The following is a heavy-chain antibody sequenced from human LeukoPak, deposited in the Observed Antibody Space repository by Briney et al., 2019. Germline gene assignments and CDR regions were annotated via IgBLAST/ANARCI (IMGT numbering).Heavy chain of an antibody. CDR1: GYTFTSYD. V-gene: IGHV1-8*01. D-gene: IGHD4/OR15-4a*01. CDR3: ARGLGMVPHYYYYGMDV. J-gene: IGHJ6*02. Sequence: ASVKFSCKASGYTFTSYDINCVRQATGQGLEWMGWMNPNSGNTGYAQKFQGRVTMTRNTSISTAYMELSSLRSEDTAVYYCARGLGMVPHYYYYGMDVWGQGTTVTVSS. CDR2: MNPNSGNT.